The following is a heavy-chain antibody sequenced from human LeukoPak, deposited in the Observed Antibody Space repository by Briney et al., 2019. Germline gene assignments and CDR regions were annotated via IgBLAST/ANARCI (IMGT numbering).Heavy chain of an antibody. CDR1: NGSINRYY. D-gene: IGHD3-3*01. V-gene: IGHV4-59*01. CDR2: IYYAGSA. Sequence: SETLSLTCTVSNGSINRYYWSWIRQPPGRGLEWLGSIYYAGSATYSPSLGSRVSMSVDTTNNQFSLTLTSVNAADTAIYYCAREARSFWSARNYFDYWGQGTLIAVSS. CDR3: AREARSFWSARNYFDY. J-gene: IGHJ4*02.